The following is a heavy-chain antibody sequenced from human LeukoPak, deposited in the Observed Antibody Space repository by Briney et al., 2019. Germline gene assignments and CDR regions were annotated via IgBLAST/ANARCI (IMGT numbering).Heavy chain of an antibody. Sequence: PGGSLRLSCAASGFTFGSYWMSWVRQAPGKRLEWVATIKEDGSDKYYVDSVKGRFTISRDNAKNSLYLQMNSLRAEDTAVYYCARVPRSGNHFDYWGQGTLVTVSS. D-gene: IGHD1-26*01. CDR2: IKEDGSDK. CDR1: GFTFGSYW. V-gene: IGHV3-7*02. CDR3: ARVPRSGNHFDY. J-gene: IGHJ4*02.